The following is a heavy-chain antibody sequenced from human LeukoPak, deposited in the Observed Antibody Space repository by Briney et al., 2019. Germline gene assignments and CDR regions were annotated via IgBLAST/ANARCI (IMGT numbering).Heavy chain of an antibody. D-gene: IGHD6-19*01. Sequence: HPGGSLRLSCAASGFTVSSNYMSWVRQAPGKGLEWVSVIYSGGSTYYADSVKGRFTISRDTSKNTLYLQMNSLRAEDTAVYYCARGPSGWYYFDYWGQGTLVTVSS. CDR2: IYSGGST. J-gene: IGHJ4*02. CDR1: GFTVSSNY. CDR3: ARGPSGWYYFDY. V-gene: IGHV3-53*01.